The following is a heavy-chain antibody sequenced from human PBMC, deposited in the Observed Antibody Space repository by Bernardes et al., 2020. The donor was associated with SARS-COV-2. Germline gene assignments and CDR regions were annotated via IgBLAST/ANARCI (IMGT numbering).Heavy chain of an antibody. Sequence: GGSLRLSCAASGFTFSSFGMHWVRQAPGKGLEWVSVISHDGRNQYYAESVKGRFTISRDNSKHTVFLQMTSLRDEDTAVYYCAKVITSARYYYYGMDVWGQGTTVTVSS. J-gene: IGHJ6*02. V-gene: IGHV3-30*18. CDR3: AKVITSARYYYYGMDV. D-gene: IGHD6-6*01. CDR1: GFTFSSFG. CDR2: ISHDGRNQ.